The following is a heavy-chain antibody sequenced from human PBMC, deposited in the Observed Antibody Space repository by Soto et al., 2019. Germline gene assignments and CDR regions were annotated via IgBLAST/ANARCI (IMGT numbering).Heavy chain of an antibody. CDR2: ISSSGSTI. Sequence: QVQLVESGGGLVNPRGSLRLAGAASGFTFSDYYMSWIRQAPGKGLEGVSDISSSGSTIYYGDSLKGRFTISRDNAQKPLYMTMNSPRAEDTAVYYCARELGGYCSGGSCYVLDYWGQGTLVTVSS. V-gene: IGHV3-11*01. CDR3: ARELGGYCSGGSCYVLDY. J-gene: IGHJ4*02. D-gene: IGHD2-15*01. CDR1: GFTFSDYY.